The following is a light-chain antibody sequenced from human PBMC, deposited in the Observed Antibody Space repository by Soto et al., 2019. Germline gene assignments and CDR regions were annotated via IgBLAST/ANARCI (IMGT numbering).Light chain of an antibody. V-gene: IGLV2-14*03. CDR1: TSDVGRYNY. CDR3: NSVTNSSTYV. J-gene: IGLJ1*01. Sequence: QSALAQPASVSGSPGQSISISCTGTTSDVGRYNYVSWYQQHPGKAPKLMIYDVSYRPSWVSNRFSGSKSGITASLTISGLQAEDEADYYCNSVTNSSTYVFATGTEVTVL. CDR2: DVS.